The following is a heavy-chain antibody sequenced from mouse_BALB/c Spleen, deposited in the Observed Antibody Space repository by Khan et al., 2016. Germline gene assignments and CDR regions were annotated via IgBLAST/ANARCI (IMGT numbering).Heavy chain of an antibody. J-gene: IGHJ1*01. V-gene: IGHV9-3*02. CDR3: ARFYYGSSYWYFDV. CDR1: GYTFTNYG. Sequence: QIQLVQSGPELKKPGETVKISCKASGYTFTNYGMNWVKQAPGKGLKWMGWINTNTGEPTYAEEFKGRFAFSLETSASTAYLQINNLKNEDTATYFCARFYYGSSYWYFDVWCAGTTVTVSS. CDR2: INTNTGEP. D-gene: IGHD1-1*01.